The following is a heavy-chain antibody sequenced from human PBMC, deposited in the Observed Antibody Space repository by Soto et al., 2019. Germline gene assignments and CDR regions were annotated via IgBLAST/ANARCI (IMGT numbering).Heavy chain of an antibody. CDR3: ARESGNYYYYGMDV. V-gene: IGHV3-33*01. J-gene: IGHJ6*02. CDR1: GFTFSNYG. CDR2: TWYDGSIK. Sequence: GGSLRLSCAASGFTFSNYGMHWVRQAPGKGLEWVAVTWYDGSIKYYADSVKGRFTISGDNSKNTLYLQMNSLRAEDTAVYFCARESGNYYYYGMDVWGQGTTVTVSS.